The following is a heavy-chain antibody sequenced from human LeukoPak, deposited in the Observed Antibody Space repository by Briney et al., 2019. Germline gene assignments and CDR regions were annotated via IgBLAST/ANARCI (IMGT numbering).Heavy chain of an antibody. J-gene: IGHJ5*02. D-gene: IGHD3-10*01. Sequence: GGSLRLSCAASGFTFSSYGMHWVRQAPGKGLEWVAAISYDGSNKYYADSVKGRFTISRDNSKNTLYLQMNSLRAEDTAVYYCAKVGLWFGELSWFDPWGQGTLVTVSS. CDR2: ISYDGSNK. CDR1: GFTFSSYG. V-gene: IGHV3-30*18. CDR3: AKVGLWFGELSWFDP.